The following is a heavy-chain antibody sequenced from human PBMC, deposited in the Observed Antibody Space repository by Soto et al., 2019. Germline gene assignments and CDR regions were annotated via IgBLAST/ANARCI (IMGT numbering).Heavy chain of an antibody. Sequence: SETLSLTCTVSGGSISSDYWSWIRQPPGKGLEWIGYIYYSGSTYYNPSLKSRVTISVDTSKNQFSLKLSSVTAADTAVYYCASEYYYDSSARSGWFDPWGQGTLVTVSS. J-gene: IGHJ5*02. CDR1: GGSISSDY. CDR3: ASEYYYDSSARSGWFDP. V-gene: IGHV4-30-4*01. CDR2: IYYSGST. D-gene: IGHD3-22*01.